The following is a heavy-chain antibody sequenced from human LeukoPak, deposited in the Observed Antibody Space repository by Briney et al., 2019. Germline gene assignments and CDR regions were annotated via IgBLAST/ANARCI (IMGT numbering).Heavy chain of an antibody. D-gene: IGHD3-22*01. CDR2: ISGSGGGT. Sequence: GGSLRLSCAASGFTFSSYAMTWVRQGPRQGLEWVSGISGSGGGTNYADSVRGRFTISRDNSKNTVYLQMNSLRAEDTAVYYCAKERSDINDYYNFDYWGQGTLVTVSS. CDR1: GFTFSSYA. J-gene: IGHJ4*02. V-gene: IGHV3-23*01. CDR3: AKERSDINDYYNFDY.